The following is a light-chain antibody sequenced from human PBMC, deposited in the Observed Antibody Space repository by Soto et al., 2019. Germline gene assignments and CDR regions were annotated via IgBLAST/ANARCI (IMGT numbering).Light chain of an antibody. V-gene: IGKV2-28*01. CDR2: LGS. Sequence: DIVMTRSPLSLPVTPGEPASISCRSSQSLLQTNAYNYLDWYLQKPGQSPQLLIYLGSNRASGVPDRFSGSASGTDFTLKISRVEAEDVAVYYCMQALQTPWAFGQGTKVAIK. CDR1: QSLLQTNAYNY. J-gene: IGKJ1*01. CDR3: MQALQTPWA.